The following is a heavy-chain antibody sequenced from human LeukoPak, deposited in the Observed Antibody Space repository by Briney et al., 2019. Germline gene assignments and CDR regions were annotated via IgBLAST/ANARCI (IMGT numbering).Heavy chain of an antibody. V-gene: IGHV4-39*07. CDR1: GGSISSSSYY. J-gene: IGHJ4*02. Sequence: SETLSLTCTVSGGSISSSSYYWGWIRQPPGKGLEWIGSIYYSGSTYYNPSLKSRVTISVDTSKNQFSLKLSSVTAADTAVYYCARRARYYYDSSGYYYYFDYWGQGTLVTVSS. CDR2: IYYSGST. D-gene: IGHD3-22*01. CDR3: ARRARYYYDSSGYYYYFDY.